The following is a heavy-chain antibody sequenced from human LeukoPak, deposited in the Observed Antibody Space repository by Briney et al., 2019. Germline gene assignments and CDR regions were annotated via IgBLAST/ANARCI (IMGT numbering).Heavy chain of an antibody. CDR2: ISSSSSYI. V-gene: IGHV3-21*01. Sequence: GGSLRLSCAASGFTFSSYSMNWVRQAPGKGLEWVSSISSSSSYIYYADSVKGRFTISRDNAKNSLYLRMNSLRAEDTAVYYCARGWHLGYFDYWGQGTLVTVSS. D-gene: IGHD1-26*01. J-gene: IGHJ4*02. CDR3: ARGWHLGYFDY. CDR1: GFTFSSYS.